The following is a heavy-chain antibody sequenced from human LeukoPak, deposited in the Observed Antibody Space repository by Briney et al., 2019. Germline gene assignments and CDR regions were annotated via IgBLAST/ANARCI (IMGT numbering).Heavy chain of an antibody. J-gene: IGHJ4*02. V-gene: IGHV3-23*01. CDR2: ISGSGNRG. Sequence: GGSLRLSCKASGFTFSTYGMSWVGQPPGKGLEWVAGISGSGNRGYYADSVRGRFTISRDNSKNTLYLQMNSLRAEDTAVYYCAKETKYISNWLTIDYWGQGTLVPVSS. D-gene: IGHD3-22*01. CDR3: AKETKYISNWLTIDY. CDR1: GFTFSTYG.